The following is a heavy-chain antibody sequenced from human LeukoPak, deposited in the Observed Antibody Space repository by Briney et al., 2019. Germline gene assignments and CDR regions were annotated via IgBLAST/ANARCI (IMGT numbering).Heavy chain of an antibody. V-gene: IGHV4-59*01. CDR2: IYYSGST. D-gene: IGHD3-22*01. J-gene: IGHJ6*03. Sequence: SETLSLTCTVSGGSISSYYWSWIRQPPGKGLEWIGYIYYSGSTNYNPSLKSRVTISVDTSKNQFSLKLSSVTAADTAVYYCVRVIGAPNYYYYMDVWGKGTTVTVSS. CDR3: VRVIGAPNYYYYMDV. CDR1: GGSISSYY.